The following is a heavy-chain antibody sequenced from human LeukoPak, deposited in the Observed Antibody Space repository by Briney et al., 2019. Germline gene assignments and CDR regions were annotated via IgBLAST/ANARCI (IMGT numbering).Heavy chain of an antibody. J-gene: IGHJ6*03. CDR2: INHSGST. CDR3: ARTTVTLPYYYYYMDV. D-gene: IGHD4-17*01. CDR1: GGSFSGYY. V-gene: IGHV4-34*01. Sequence: SETLSLTCAVYGGSFSGYYWSWIRQPPGKGLEWIGEINHSGSTNYNPSLESRVTISVDTSKNQFSLKLSSVTAADTAVYYCARTTVTLPYYYYYMDVWGKGTTVTISS.